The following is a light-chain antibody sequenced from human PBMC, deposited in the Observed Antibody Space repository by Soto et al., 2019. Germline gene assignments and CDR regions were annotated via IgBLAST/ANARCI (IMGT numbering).Light chain of an antibody. Sequence: QSVLTQPASVSGSPGQSITISCTGTSSDVGGYNYVSWYQQHPGKAPKLMICDVSNRPSGVSNRFSGSKSGNTASLTISGLQAEDEADYYCSSYTSSSNPYVFGTGTKVTVL. J-gene: IGLJ1*01. V-gene: IGLV2-14*01. CDR1: SSDVGGYNY. CDR3: SSYTSSSNPYV. CDR2: DVS.